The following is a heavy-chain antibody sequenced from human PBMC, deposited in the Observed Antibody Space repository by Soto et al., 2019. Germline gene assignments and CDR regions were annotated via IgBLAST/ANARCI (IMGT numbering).Heavy chain of an antibody. V-gene: IGHV5-51*01. J-gene: IGHJ6*02. D-gene: IGHD3-22*01. CDR1: GYSFTSYW. CDR2: IYPGDSDT. CDR3: ARVGSSGYYMPYYYYGMDV. Sequence: GESLKISCKGSGYSFTSYWIGWVRQMPGKGLEWMGIIYPGDSDTRYSPSFQGQVTISADKSISTAYLQWSSLKASDTAMYYCARVGSSGYYMPYYYYGMDVWGQGTTVTVSS.